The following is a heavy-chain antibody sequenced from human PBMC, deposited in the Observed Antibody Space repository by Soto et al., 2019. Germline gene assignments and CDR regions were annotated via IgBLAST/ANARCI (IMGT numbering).Heavy chain of an antibody. J-gene: IGHJ4*02. CDR1: GFTFSSYA. D-gene: IGHD3-22*01. V-gene: IGHV3-23*01. CDR2: ISGSGGST. CDR3: AKGTLYYYDSSGYYLDY. Sequence: GGSLSLSCAASGFTFSSYAMSWVRQAPGKGLEWVSAISGSGGSTYYADSVKGRFTISRDNSKNTLYLQMNSLRAEDTAVYYCAKGTLYYYDSSGYYLDYWGQGTLVTVSS.